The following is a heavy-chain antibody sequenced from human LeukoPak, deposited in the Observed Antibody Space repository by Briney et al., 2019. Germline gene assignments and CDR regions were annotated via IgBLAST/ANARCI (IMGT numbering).Heavy chain of an antibody. CDR2: IYPGDSDT. CDR1: GYSFTSYW. D-gene: IGHD2-15*01. Sequence: GESLKISCKGSGYSFTSYWIGWVRQMPGKGLEWMGIIYPGDSDTRYSPSFQGQVTISADKSISTAYLQWSSLKASDTAMYYCARLHFDCSGGSCYSGYFDYWGQGTLVTVSS. CDR3: ARLHFDCSGGSCYSGYFDY. J-gene: IGHJ4*02. V-gene: IGHV5-51*01.